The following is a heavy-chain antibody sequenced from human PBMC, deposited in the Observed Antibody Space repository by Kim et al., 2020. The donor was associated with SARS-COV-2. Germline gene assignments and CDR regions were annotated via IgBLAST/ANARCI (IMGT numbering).Heavy chain of an antibody. CDR2: ISQSSTYI. Sequence: GGSLRLSCEASGFTFSSYSMNWVRQDPGKGLEWVSSISQSSTYIYYAESVTGRFTTSRDNAKSALYLQMSSLRAEDTAVYYCARLVAPGIIDYWGPGILV. V-gene: IGHV3-21*01. D-gene: IGHD2-21*01. CDR1: GFTFSSYS. J-gene: IGHJ4*02. CDR3: ARLVAPGIIDY.